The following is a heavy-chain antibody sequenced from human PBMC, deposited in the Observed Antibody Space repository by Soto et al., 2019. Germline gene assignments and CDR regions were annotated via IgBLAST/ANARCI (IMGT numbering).Heavy chain of an antibody. D-gene: IGHD6-19*01. CDR1: GGSISSYY. CDR3: ARELAVAGTNYYYYYGMDV. CDR2: IYYSGST. V-gene: IGHV4-59*01. J-gene: IGHJ6*02. Sequence: SETLSLTCTVSGGSISSYYWSWIRQPPGKGLEWIGYIYYSGSTNYNPSLKSRVTISVDTSKNQFSLKLSSVTAADTAVYYCARELAVAGTNYYYYYGMDVWGQGTTVTVSS.